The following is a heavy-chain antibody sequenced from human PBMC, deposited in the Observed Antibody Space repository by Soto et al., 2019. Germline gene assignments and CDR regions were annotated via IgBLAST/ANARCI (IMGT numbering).Heavy chain of an antibody. CDR2: IYFSGVA. Sequence: QMQMQESGPRLVKPSETLSLTCTVSGASITDSYWSWIRQPPEKGLEWIGYIYFSGVATYNPSLKSRATMSRDTSQNEFSLKLTSVTAADTAIYYCARGDSDLAVSEAAYWGQGNLVTVSS. J-gene: IGHJ1*01. CDR3: ARGDSDLAVSEAAY. V-gene: IGHV4-59*01. CDR1: GASITDSY. D-gene: IGHD2-15*01.